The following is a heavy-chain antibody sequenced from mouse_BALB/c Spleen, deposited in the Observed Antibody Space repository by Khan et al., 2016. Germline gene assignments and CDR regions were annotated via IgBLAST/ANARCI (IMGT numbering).Heavy chain of an antibody. Sequence: EVELVESGGDLVKPGGSLKLSCAASGFTFSTYGMSWVRQTPDKRLEWVATITSGGSYTYYPDSVKGRFTISRENDKNTLYLQMSSLNTEDTAMYSCARRAPATTFFAYWGQGTLFPVS. V-gene: IGHV5-6*01. CDR1: GFTFSTYG. CDR2: ITSGGSYT. D-gene: IGHD2-12*01. CDR3: ARRAPATTFFAY. J-gene: IGHJ3*01.